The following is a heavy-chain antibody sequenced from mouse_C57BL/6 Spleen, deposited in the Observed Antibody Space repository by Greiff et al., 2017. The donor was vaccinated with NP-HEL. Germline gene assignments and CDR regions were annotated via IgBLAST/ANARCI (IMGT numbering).Heavy chain of an antibody. CDR1: GYTFTSYW. CDR2: IDPSDSYT. D-gene: IGHD1-1*01. Sequence: VQLQQPGAELVMPGASVTLSCKASGYTFTSYWMHWVKQRPGQGLEWIGEIDPSDSYTNYNQKFKGKSTLTVDKSSSTAYMQLSSLTSQDSAVYYCARWGYYYGSSTGNYFDYWGQGTTLTVSS. CDR3: ARWGYYYGSSTGNYFDY. J-gene: IGHJ2*01. V-gene: IGHV1-69*01.